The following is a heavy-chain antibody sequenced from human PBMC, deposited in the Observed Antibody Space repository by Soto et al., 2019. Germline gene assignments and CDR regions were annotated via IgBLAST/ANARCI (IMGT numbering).Heavy chain of an antibody. Sequence: EVQLLESGGGLVQPGGSLRLSCAASGFTFSSYVMSWVRQVPGKGLEWVSSTSGSGGSRYYADSVKGRFTISRDNSKKTLYLQMNSLRAEDTAVYYCAKGSSYYYDSSCYYYFDYWGQGTLVTVSS. V-gene: IGHV3-23*01. D-gene: IGHD3-22*01. CDR3: AKGSSYYYDSSCYYYFDY. CDR1: GFTFSSYV. J-gene: IGHJ4*02. CDR2: TSGSGGSR.